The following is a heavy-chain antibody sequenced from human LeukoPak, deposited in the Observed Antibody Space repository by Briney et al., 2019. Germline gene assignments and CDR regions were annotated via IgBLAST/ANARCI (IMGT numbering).Heavy chain of an antibody. V-gene: IGHV4-39*07. CDR2: IYYSGST. CDR3: ARGHRYGLNWFDP. D-gene: IGHD5-24*01. J-gene: IGHJ5*02. CDR1: GGPISSSSYY. Sequence: SETLSLTCSVSGGPISSSSYYWGWIRQPPGKGLEWIGYIYYSGSTYYNPSLKSRVTISVDTSKNQFSLKLRSVTAADTAVYYCARGHRYGLNWFDPWGQGTLVTVSS.